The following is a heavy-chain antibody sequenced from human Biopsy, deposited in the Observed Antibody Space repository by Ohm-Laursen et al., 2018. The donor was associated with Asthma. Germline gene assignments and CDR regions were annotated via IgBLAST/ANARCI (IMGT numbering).Heavy chain of an antibody. CDR3: ARDESFSMASGSWFDP. D-gene: IGHD2/OR15-2a*01. Sequence: SLRLSCTASGFNFGNYAMAWVRQASGKGLEWVSTISGSSIIIHYGGSVKGRFTISRDNSKNTMYLVMNSLRPEDTAVYYCARDESFSMASGSWFDPWGQGTLVTVSS. J-gene: IGHJ5*02. V-gene: IGHV3-23*01. CDR1: GFNFGNYA. CDR2: ISGSSIII.